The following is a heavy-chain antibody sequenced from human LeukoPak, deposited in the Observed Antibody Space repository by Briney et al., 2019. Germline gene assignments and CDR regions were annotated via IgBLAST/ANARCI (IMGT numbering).Heavy chain of an antibody. V-gene: IGHV1-18*01. Sequence: APVNVSCKASGYTFTSYGISWVRQAPGQGLEWMGWISAYNGNTNYAQKLQGRVTMTTDTSTSTAYMELRSLRSDDTAVYYCARESSIRYKGSCYQCWFDPWGQGTLVTVSS. CDR2: ISAYNGNT. J-gene: IGHJ5*02. D-gene: IGHD2-15*01. CDR1: GYTFTSYG. CDR3: ARESSIRYKGSCYQCWFDP.